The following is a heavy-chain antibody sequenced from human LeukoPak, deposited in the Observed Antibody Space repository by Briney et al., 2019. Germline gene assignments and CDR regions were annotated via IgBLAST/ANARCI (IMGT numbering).Heavy chain of an antibody. CDR2: FDPEDGET. Sequence: ASVKVSCKVSGYTLTELSMHWVRQAPGKGLEWMGGFDPEDGETIYAQKFQGRVTMTEDTSTDTAYMELSSLRSEDTAVCYCATKGSSWYYYYYGMDVWGQGTTVTVSS. J-gene: IGHJ6*02. CDR3: ATKGSSWYYYYYGMDV. V-gene: IGHV1-24*01. CDR1: GYTLTELS. D-gene: IGHD6-13*01.